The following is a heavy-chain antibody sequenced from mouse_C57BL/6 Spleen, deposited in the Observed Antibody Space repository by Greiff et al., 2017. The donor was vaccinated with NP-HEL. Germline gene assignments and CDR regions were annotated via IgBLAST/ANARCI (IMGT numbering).Heavy chain of an antibody. D-gene: IGHD1-1*01. CDR1: GFSLTSYG. Sequence: VQLVESGPGLVQPSQSLSITCTVSGFSLTSYGVHWVRQSPGKGLEWLGVIWSGGSTDYNAAFISRLSISKDNSKSQVFFKMNSLQADVTAIYYCARTPGGSSYRWYFDVWGTGTTVTVSS. J-gene: IGHJ1*03. V-gene: IGHV2-2*01. CDR2: IWSGGST. CDR3: ARTPGGSSYRWYFDV.